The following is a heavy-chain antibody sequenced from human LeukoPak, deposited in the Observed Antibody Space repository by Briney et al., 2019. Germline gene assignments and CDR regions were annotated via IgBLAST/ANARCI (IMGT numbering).Heavy chain of an antibody. J-gene: IGHJ4*02. CDR3: ARGAKYYYDSCGPIDY. CDR1: GGSISSGGYY. D-gene: IGHD3-22*01. CDR2: IYYSGST. Sequence: PAETETLTCTVSGGSISSGGYYWSWIRQHPGKGLEWIGYIYYSGSTYYNPSLKSRVTISVDTSKNQFSLKLSSVTAADTAVYYCARGAKYYYDSCGPIDYWGKGTRDPLSS. V-gene: IGHV4-31*03.